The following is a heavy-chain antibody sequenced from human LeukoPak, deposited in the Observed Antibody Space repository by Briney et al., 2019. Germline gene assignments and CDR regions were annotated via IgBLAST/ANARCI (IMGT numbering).Heavy chain of an antibody. CDR1: NFIFTTNT. CDR2: VSRGGAST. J-gene: IGHJ6*02. V-gene: IGHV3-23*01. CDR3: AKDSYGLDV. Sequence: GGSLRFYSAVSNFIFTTNTMTRVRQAQGLGLEWGSSVSRGGASTYYADSVKGRFTISRDSSNNTVYLQMRSLRAEVTAVYYCAKDSYGLDVWGQGTTVSVSS.